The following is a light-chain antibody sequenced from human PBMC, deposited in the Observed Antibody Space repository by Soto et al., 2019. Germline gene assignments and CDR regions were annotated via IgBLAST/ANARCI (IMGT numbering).Light chain of an antibody. CDR2: DAS. Sequence: DIQMTQSPSTLSASVGDRVTITCRASQSISSWLAWYQQKPGKAPNLLIYDASSLESGVPSRFSGSGSGTEFTLTISSLQPDDFATYYCQQYNGYLTWTFGQGTKVDIK. V-gene: IGKV1-5*01. J-gene: IGKJ1*01. CDR3: QQYNGYLTWT. CDR1: QSISSW.